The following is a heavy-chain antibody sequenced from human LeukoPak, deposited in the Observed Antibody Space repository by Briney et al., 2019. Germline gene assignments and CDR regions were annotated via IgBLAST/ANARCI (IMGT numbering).Heavy chain of an antibody. Sequence: SGPGLVKPSQTLSLTCAISGDSVSSNSAAWNWIRQSPSRGLEWLGRTYYRSKWYNDYAVSVKGRITINPDTSKNQFSLQLNSVTPEDTAVYYCARDASVYCSGTGCFYFDYWGLGTLVTVSS. CDR2: TYYRSKWYN. D-gene: IGHD2-2*01. V-gene: IGHV6-1*01. CDR1: GDSVSSNSAA. CDR3: ARDASVYCSGTGCFYFDY. J-gene: IGHJ4*02.